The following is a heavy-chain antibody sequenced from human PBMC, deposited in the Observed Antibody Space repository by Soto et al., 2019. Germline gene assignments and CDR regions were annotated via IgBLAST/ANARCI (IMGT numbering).Heavy chain of an antibody. CDR2: IIPIFGTA. CDR1: GGTFSSYA. V-gene: IGHV1-69*13. Sequence: ASVKVSCKASGGTFSSYAISWVRQAPGQGLEWMGGIIPIFGTANYAQKFQGRVTITADESTSTAYMELSSLRSEDTAVYYCARVPSGGSSDYSGMDVWGQGTTVTVSS. CDR3: ARVPSGGSSDYSGMDV. J-gene: IGHJ6*02. D-gene: IGHD2-15*01.